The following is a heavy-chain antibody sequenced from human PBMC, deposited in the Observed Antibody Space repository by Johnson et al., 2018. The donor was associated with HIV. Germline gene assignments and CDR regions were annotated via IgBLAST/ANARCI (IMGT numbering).Heavy chain of an antibody. J-gene: IGHJ3*01. CDR1: GFTFSDYY. V-gene: IGHV3-23*04. Sequence: MQLVESGGGLVQPGGSLRLSCVASGFTFSDYYMTWIRQAPGKGLEWVSTISVSGDSTYYADSVKGRFTISRVKSKNTLYVQMNSLRVEDTAVYYCARDLGRPDAFDVWGQGTMVTVSS. CDR2: ISVSGDST. D-gene: IGHD2-15*01. CDR3: ARDLGRPDAFDV.